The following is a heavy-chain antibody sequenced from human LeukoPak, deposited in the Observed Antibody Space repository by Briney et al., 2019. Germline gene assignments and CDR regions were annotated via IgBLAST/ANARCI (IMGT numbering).Heavy chain of an antibody. CDR1: GGTFSSYA. Sequence: ASVKVSCKASGGTFSSYAISWVRQAPGQGLEWMGGIIPIFGTANYAQKFQGRVTITADESTSTAYMELSSLRSEDTAVYYCARYYDSSGYYPYYFDYWGQGTLVTVSS. J-gene: IGHJ4*02. CDR2: IIPIFGTA. V-gene: IGHV1-69*13. D-gene: IGHD3-22*01. CDR3: ARYYDSSGYYPYYFDY.